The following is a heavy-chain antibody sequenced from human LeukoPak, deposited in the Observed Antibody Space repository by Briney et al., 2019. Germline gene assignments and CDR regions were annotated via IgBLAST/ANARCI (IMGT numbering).Heavy chain of an antibody. CDR3: AKGQLRYFDWLSSYYYYGMGV. J-gene: IGHJ6*02. CDR1: GFTFSNYW. CDR2: INQDGSEE. D-gene: IGHD3-9*01. Sequence: GGSLRLSCAASGFTFSNYWMTWVRQAPGKGLEWVAHINQDGSEEHYMDSVKARFTISRDNAKNSLSLQMNSLRAEDTAVYYCAKGQLRYFDWLSSYYYYGMGVWGQGTTVTVSS. V-gene: IGHV3-7*01.